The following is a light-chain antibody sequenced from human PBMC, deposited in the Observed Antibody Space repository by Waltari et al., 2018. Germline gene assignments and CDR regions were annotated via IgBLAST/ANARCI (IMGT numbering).Light chain of an antibody. CDR2: EST. Sequence: QCALTQPASVSGSPGQSITISCTGTSSDVVTSNLVSWYQQHPGKAPKLMIYESTKRPSGVSNRFSGSKSGNTASLTISGLQAEDEADYYCSSYAGNCNLVVFGGGTKLTVL. CDR3: SSYAGNCNLVV. J-gene: IGLJ2*01. V-gene: IGLV2-23*01. CDR1: SSDVVTSNL.